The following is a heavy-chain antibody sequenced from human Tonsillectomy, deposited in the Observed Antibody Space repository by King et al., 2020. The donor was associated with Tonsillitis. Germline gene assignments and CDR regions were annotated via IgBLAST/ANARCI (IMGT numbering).Heavy chain of an antibody. D-gene: IGHD2-2*01. V-gene: IGHV3-9*01. J-gene: IGHJ4*02. CDR2: ISWNSARI. CDR1: GFTFDDYA. CDR3: AKGYCSGTSCRDYYFDH. Sequence: QLVQSGGGLVQPGRSLRLSCAASGFTFDDYAMHWVRQAPGKGLEWVSCISWNSARIDYADSVKGRFTISRDNAKNSLYLQMNSLRAEDTAFYYCAKGYCSGTSCRDYYFDHWGQGTLVTVSS.